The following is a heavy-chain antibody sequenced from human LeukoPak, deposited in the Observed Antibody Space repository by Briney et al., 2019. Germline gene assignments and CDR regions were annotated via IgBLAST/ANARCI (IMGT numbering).Heavy chain of an antibody. CDR1: GYTFINSG. Sequence: GASVKVSCKASGYTFINSGITWVRQAPGQGLEWMGWISAYNGNTDYAQKFQGRVTMTTDTSTTTAYMHLTSLSSDDTAVYYCARGRDKGDYWGEGTLVTVYS. J-gene: IGHJ4*02. CDR2: ISAYNGNT. CDR3: ARGRDKGDY. V-gene: IGHV1-18*01.